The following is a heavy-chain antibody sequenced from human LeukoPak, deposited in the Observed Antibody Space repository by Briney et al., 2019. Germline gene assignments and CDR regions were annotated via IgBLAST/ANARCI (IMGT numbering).Heavy chain of an antibody. Sequence: SETLSLTCTVSGGSISSYCWSWIRQPPGKGLEWIGYIYYSGSTNYNPSLKSRVTISVDTSKNQFSLKLSSVTAADTAVYYCARHGSYYGSANWFDPWGQGTLVTVSS. CDR1: GGSISSYC. V-gene: IGHV4-59*08. J-gene: IGHJ5*02. CDR2: IYYSGST. D-gene: IGHD3-10*01. CDR3: ARHGSYYGSANWFDP.